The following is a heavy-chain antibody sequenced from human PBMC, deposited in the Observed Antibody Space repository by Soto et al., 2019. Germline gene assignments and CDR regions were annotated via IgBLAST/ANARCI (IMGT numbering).Heavy chain of an antibody. CDR3: ARDTNPAARPVHFDY. J-gene: IGHJ4*02. Sequence: SVKVSCKASGGTFSSYTISWVRQAPGQGLEWMGRIIPILGIANYAQKFQGRVTITADKSTSTAYMELSSLRSEDTAVYYCARDTNPAARPVHFDYWGQGTLVTVSS. D-gene: IGHD6-6*01. CDR1: GGTFSSYT. CDR2: IIPILGIA. V-gene: IGHV1-69*04.